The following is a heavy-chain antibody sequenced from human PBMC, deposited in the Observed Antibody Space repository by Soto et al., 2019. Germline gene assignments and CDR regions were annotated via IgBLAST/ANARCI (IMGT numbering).Heavy chain of an antibody. V-gene: IGHV3-23*01. CDR1: GFTFSSYA. CDR3: AKDRNRWLRFDLGY. J-gene: IGHJ4*02. CDR2: ITGSAGST. Sequence: EVQLLESGGGLVQPGGSLRLSCAASGFTFSSYAMSWVRQAPGKGLEWVSSITGSAGSTYYADSVKGRFTISRDNSKNTLYLQLNSLRAKDTAVYYCAKDRNRWLRFDLGYWGQGTLVTVSS. D-gene: IGHD5-12*01.